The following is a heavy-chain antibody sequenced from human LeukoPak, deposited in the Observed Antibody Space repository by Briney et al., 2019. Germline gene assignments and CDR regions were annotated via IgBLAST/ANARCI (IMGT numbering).Heavy chain of an antibody. V-gene: IGHV3-21*01. CDR3: VRDMGYYDKV. CDR1: GFTFSSYS. D-gene: IGHD3-22*01. J-gene: IGHJ4*02. Sequence: PGGSLRLSRAASGFTFSSYSMNWFRQAPGKGLEWVSSISSSSSYIYYADSVKGRFTISRDNAKNTLYLQMNSLRAEDTAVYYCVRDMGYYDKVWGQGTLVTVSS. CDR2: ISSSSSYI.